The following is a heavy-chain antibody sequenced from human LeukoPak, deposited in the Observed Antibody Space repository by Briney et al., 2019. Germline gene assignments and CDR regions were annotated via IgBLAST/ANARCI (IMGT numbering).Heavy chain of an antibody. CDR2: IYPGDSDT. Sequence: GESLKISCKGSGYSFTSYWIGWVRQMPGKGLEWMGIIYPGDSDTRYSPSFQGQVTISADKSISTAYLQWSSLKASDTAMYYCARVRSGIAAAGGFDYWGQGTLVTVSS. CDR3: ARVRSGIAAAGGFDY. J-gene: IGHJ4*02. CDR1: GYSFTSYW. D-gene: IGHD6-13*01. V-gene: IGHV5-51*01.